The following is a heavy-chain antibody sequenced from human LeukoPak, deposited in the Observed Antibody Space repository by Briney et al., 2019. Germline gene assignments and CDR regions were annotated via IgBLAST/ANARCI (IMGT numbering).Heavy chain of an antibody. J-gene: IGHJ4*02. D-gene: IGHD6-19*01. Sequence: GGSLRLSCAVSGFIFSNYWMTWVRQAPGKGLEWVANIKHDGSGPSYLDSVNGRFTISRDNARNLLSLQMSGLRVEDTAVYYCARAREITVTGTDYFDSWGQGTLVTVSS. CDR2: IKHDGSGP. CDR3: ARAREITVTGTDYFDS. V-gene: IGHV3-7*01. CDR1: GFIFSNYW.